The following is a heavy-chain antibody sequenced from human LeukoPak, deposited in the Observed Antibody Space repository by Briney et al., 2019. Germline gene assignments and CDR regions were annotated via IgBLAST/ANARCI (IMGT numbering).Heavy chain of an antibody. J-gene: IGHJ4*02. Sequence: PSQTLSLTCSVSGGSISSGDYYWSWIRQPPGKGLEWIGYIYYSGSTYYNPSLKSRVTISVDTSKNQFSLKLSSVTAADTAVYYCARAGCSGGSCYPDPYYFDYWGQGTLATVSS. CDR1: GGSISSGDYY. CDR3: ARAGCSGGSCYPDPYYFDY. CDR2: IYYSGST. V-gene: IGHV4-30-4*01. D-gene: IGHD2-15*01.